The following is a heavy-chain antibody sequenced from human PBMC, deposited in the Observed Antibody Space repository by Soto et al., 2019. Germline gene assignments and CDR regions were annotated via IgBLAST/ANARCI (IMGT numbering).Heavy chain of an antibody. CDR3: ARRAEVREADYYYGMDV. D-gene: IGHD3-10*01. J-gene: IGHJ6*02. CDR1: GYSFTSYW. CDR2: IYPGDSDT. Sequence: PGESLKISCKGSGYSFTSYWIGWVRQMPGKGLEWMGIIYPGDSDTRYSPSFQGQVTISADKSISTAYLQWSSLKASDTAMYYCARRAEVREADYYYGMDVWGQGTTVTVSS. V-gene: IGHV5-51*01.